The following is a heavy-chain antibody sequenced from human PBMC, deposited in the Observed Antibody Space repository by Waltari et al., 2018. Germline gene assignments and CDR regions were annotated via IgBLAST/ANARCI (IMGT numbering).Heavy chain of an antibody. J-gene: IGHJ3*02. CDR3: ATTGIAVAGTGDAFDI. CDR2: IYYSGST. Sequence: QLQLQESGPGLVKPSETLSLTCTVSGGSISSSSYYWGWIRQPPGKGLEWIGSIYYSGSTNYNPSLKSRVTISVDTSKNQFSLKLSSVTAADTAVYYCATTGIAVAGTGDAFDIWGQGTMVTVSS. D-gene: IGHD6-19*01. V-gene: IGHV4-39*07. CDR1: GGSISSSSYY.